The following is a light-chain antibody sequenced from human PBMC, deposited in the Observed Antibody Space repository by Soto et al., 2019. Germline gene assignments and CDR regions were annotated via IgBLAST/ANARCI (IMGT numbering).Light chain of an antibody. V-gene: IGKV3-20*01. CDR3: QQYGGSPAIT. CDR2: GAS. J-gene: IGKJ5*01. CDR1: QSVSSSY. Sequence: IGWMQRPRKRFLSPREGANLSGRASQSVSSSYLAWYQQKPGQAPRLLIYGASSRATGIPDRFSGSGSGTDFTLTISRLEPEDFAVYFCQQYGGSPAITVGQGTRLDI.